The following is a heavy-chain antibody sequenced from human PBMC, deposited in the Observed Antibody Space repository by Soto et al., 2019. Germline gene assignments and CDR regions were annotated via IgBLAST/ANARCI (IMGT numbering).Heavy chain of an antibody. Sequence: LSLTCTVSGGSSSGYYWSWIRQPPGKGLEWIGYIYYSGSTNYNPSLKSRVTISVDTSKNQFSLKLSSVTAADTAVYYCARDPPGTGLDYWGQGTLVTVPS. J-gene: IGHJ4*02. CDR1: GGSSSGYY. D-gene: IGHD6-13*01. CDR2: IYYSGST. V-gene: IGHV4-59*01. CDR3: ARDPPGTGLDY.